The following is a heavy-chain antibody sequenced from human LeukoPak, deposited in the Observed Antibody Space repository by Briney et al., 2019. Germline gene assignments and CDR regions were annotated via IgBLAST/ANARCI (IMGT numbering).Heavy chain of an antibody. V-gene: IGHV3-15*07. J-gene: IGHJ4*02. CDR3: TTTPTKYYDFWSAYNDY. Sequence: GGSLRLSCAASGFTFTNAWMNWDRQAPGKGLEWVGRIKSKTDGGTTDYAAPVKGRFTISRDDSKNTLYLQMNSLKTEDTAVYYCTTTPTKYYDFWSAYNDYWGQGTLVTVSS. D-gene: IGHD3-3*01. CDR1: GFTFTNAW. CDR2: IKSKTDGGTT.